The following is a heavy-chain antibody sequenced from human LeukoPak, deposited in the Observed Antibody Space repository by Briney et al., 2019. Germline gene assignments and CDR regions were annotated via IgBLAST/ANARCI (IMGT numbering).Heavy chain of an antibody. D-gene: IGHD2-15*01. CDR2: MNPNSGNT. Sequence: ASVKVSCKASGYTFTSYDINWARQATGQGLEWMGWMNPNSGNTGYAQKFQGRVTMTRNTSISTAYMELSSLRSEDTAVYYCARDSERYCSGGSCYSDYWGQGTLVTVSS. V-gene: IGHV1-8*01. CDR3: ARDSERYCSGGSCYSDY. J-gene: IGHJ4*02. CDR1: GYTFTSYD.